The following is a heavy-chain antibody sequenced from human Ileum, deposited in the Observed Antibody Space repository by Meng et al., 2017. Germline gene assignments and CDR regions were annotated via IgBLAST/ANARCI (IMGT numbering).Heavy chain of an antibody. Sequence: ASVKVSCKASGYTFTSYYMHWVRQAPGQGLEWMGWINTNTGNPTYAQGFTGRFVFSLDTSVSTAYLQISSLKAEDTAMYYCARVAVAGLRYFQHWGQGTLVTVSS. CDR2: INTNTGNP. V-gene: IGHV7-4-1*02. CDR3: ARVAVAGLRYFQH. J-gene: IGHJ1*01. CDR1: GYTFTSYY. D-gene: IGHD6-19*01.